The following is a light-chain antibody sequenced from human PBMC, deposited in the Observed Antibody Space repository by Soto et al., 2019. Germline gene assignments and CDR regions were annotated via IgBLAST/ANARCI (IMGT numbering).Light chain of an antibody. J-gene: IGKJ2*01. CDR1: QSVSSN. CDR3: HHYNNWPFT. CDR2: GAS. V-gene: IGKV3-15*01. Sequence: ELLMTQSPATLSVSPGERATLSCSASQSVSSNLAWYQHKPGQAPTLLIYGASTSATGIPASFSGSGSGTEFNLPISSLQSEDFAVYYCHHYNNWPFTFGQGTMLEIK.